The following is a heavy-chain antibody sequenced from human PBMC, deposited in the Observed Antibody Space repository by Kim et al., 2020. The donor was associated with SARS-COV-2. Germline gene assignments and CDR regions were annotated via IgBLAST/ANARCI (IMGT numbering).Heavy chain of an antibody. CDR3: ARLQTITIFGVVIIPESYFDY. CDR1: GGSFSGYY. J-gene: IGHJ4*02. Sequence: SETLSLTCAVYGGSFSGYYWSWISQPPGKGLEWIGEINHSGSTNYNPSLKSRVTISVDTSKNQFSLKLSSVTAADTAVYYCARLQTITIFGVVIIPESYFDYWGQGTLVTVSS. V-gene: IGHV4-34*01. D-gene: IGHD3-3*01. CDR2: INHSGST.